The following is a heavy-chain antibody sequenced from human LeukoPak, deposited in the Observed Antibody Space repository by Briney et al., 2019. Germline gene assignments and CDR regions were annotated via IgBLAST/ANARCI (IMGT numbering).Heavy chain of an antibody. D-gene: IGHD3-22*01. V-gene: IGHV1-2*02. CDR3: AREGDSSGYYPL. J-gene: IGHJ4*02. Sequence: ASVKVSCKASGYTFTGYYMHWVRQAPGRGLEWMGWINPNSAGTNYAQKFQGRVTMTRDTSISTAYMELGRLRSDDTAVYYCAREGDSSGYYPLWGQGTLVTVSS. CDR1: GYTFTGYY. CDR2: INPNSAGT.